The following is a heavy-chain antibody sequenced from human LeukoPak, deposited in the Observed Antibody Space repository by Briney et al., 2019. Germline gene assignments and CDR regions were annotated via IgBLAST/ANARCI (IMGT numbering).Heavy chain of an antibody. CDR2: ISYDGSNK. D-gene: IGHD2-2*01. V-gene: IGHV3-30-3*01. Sequence: GGSLRLSCAASGFNFNEYAMHWVRQAPGKGLEWVAVISYDGSNKYYADSVKGRFTISRDNSKNTLYLQMNSLRAEDTAVYYCARDIVVVPAARTNDAFDIWGQGTMVTVSS. CDR3: ARDIVVVPAARTNDAFDI. J-gene: IGHJ3*02. CDR1: GFNFNEYA.